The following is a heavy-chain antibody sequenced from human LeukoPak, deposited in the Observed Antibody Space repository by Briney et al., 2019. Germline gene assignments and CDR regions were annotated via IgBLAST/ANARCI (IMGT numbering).Heavy chain of an antibody. CDR3: ARADLYSYGPFYYYGMDV. Sequence: PGGSLRLSCAASGFTVSSNYMSWVRQAPGKGLEWVSVIYSGGSTYYADSVKGRFTISRHNSKNTLYLQMNSLRAEDMAVYYCARADLYSYGPFYYYGMDVWGQGTTVTVSS. V-gene: IGHV3-53*04. D-gene: IGHD5-18*01. CDR2: IYSGGST. J-gene: IGHJ6*02. CDR1: GFTVSSNY.